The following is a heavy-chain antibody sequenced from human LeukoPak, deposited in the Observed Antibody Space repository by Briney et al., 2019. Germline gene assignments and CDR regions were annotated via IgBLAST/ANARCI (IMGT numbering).Heavy chain of an antibody. V-gene: IGHV3-11*01. CDR3: AKDYRYYDFWSGYYLSNDAFDI. Sequence: GGSLRLSCAASGFTFSDYYMSWIRQAPGKGLEWVSYISSSGSTIYYADSVKGRFTISRDNSKNTLYLQMNSLRAEDTAVYYCAKDYRYYDFWSGYYLSNDAFDIWGQGTMVTVSS. J-gene: IGHJ3*02. CDR2: ISSSGSTI. D-gene: IGHD3-3*01. CDR1: GFTFSDYY.